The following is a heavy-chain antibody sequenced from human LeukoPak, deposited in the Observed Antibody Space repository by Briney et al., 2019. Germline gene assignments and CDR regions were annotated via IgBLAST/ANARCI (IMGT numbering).Heavy chain of an antibody. D-gene: IGHD3-9*01. Sequence: GASVKVSCKASGYTFTDYYIHWVRQAPGQGLEWMGWINPNSGGTNYAQKFQGRVTMTRDTSISTAYMELSRLRSDDTAVYYCARTFGNILTGYYPDYWGQGTLVTVSS. V-gene: IGHV1-2*02. CDR3: ARTFGNILTGYYPDY. J-gene: IGHJ4*02. CDR2: INPNSGGT. CDR1: GYTFTDYY.